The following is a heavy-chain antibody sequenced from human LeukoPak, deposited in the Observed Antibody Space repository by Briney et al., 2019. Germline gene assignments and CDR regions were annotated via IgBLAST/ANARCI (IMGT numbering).Heavy chain of an antibody. J-gene: IGHJ3*02. Sequence: GESLKISCRGSGYSFTSYWIAWVRQMPGKGLEWMGIIYPGDSDTRYSPSFQGQVTISADKSISTAYLQWSSLKASDTAMYYCARQLYCSSTSCYEAVDAFDIWGQGTMVTVSS. CDR2: IYPGDSDT. V-gene: IGHV5-51*01. CDR3: ARQLYCSSTSCYEAVDAFDI. D-gene: IGHD2-2*01. CDR1: GYSFTSYW.